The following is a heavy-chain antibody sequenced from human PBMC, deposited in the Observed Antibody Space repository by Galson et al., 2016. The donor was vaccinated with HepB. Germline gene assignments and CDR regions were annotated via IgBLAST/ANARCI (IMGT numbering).Heavy chain of an antibody. V-gene: IGHV1-69*13. J-gene: IGHJ3*02. D-gene: IGHD2-21*02. CDR2: VVPLFETR. Sequence: SVKVSCKASGGTFANYDMNWVRQVPGQGLEWMGGVVPLFETRNYAQKFRGRPTITADESTSTAFMELNSLKSDDTAVYYCASGLAVVVTALRGALDIWGQGTMVVVSS. CDR1: GGTFANYD. CDR3: ASGLAVVVTALRGALDI.